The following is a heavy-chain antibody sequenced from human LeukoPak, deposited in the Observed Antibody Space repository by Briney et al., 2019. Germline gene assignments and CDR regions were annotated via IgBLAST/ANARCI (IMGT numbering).Heavy chain of an antibody. CDR2: ISCSSSYI. D-gene: IGHD6-13*01. CDR3: ARASLGQLTNDY. CDR1: GFSFSYYG. Sequence: GGSLRLSCAASGFSFSYYGMNWVRQAPGKGLEWVSSISCSSSYIYYADSVKGRFTISRDNAKNSLYLQMNSLRAEDTAVYYCARASLGQLTNDYWGQGTLVTVSS. V-gene: IGHV3-21*01. J-gene: IGHJ4*02.